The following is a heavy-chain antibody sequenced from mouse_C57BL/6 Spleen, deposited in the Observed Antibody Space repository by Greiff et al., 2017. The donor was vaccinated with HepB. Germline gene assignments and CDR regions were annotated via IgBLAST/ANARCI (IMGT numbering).Heavy chain of an antibody. CDR3: ARFPGNYFAY. Sequence: VQLQQPGAELVRPGSSVKISCKASGYAFSSYWMNWVKQRPGQGLEWIGHIYPGDGETNYNEKFKDKATLTADKSSSTAYMQLSSLTSEDSAVYYCARFPGNYFAYWGQGTLVTVSA. D-gene: IGHD2-1*01. J-gene: IGHJ3*01. V-gene: IGHV1-80*01. CDR1: GYAFSSYW. CDR2: IYPGDGET.